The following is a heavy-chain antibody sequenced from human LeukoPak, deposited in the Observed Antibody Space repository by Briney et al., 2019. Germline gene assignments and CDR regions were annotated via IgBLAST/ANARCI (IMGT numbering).Heavy chain of an antibody. CDR2: INHSGST. V-gene: IGHV4-34*01. CDR1: GGSFSGYY. Sequence: SETLSLTCAVYGGSFSGYYWSWIRQPPGKGLEWIGEINHSGSTNYNPSLKSRVTISVDTSKNQFSLKLSSVTAADTAVYSCARGPPYYYGSGSYRLDYWGQGTLVTVSS. CDR3: ARGPPYYYGSGSYRLDY. J-gene: IGHJ4*02. D-gene: IGHD3-10*01.